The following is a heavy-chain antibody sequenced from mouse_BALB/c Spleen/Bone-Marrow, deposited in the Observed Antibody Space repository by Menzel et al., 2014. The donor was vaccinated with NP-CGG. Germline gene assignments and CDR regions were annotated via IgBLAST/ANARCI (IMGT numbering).Heavy chain of an antibody. D-gene: IGHD2-14*01. J-gene: IGHJ3*01. CDR1: GYIFTSYW. CDR3: TKGTGYGREWFAY. V-gene: IGHV1S22*01. CDR2: IYPDSGST. Sequence: LKHSGSELVRPGASVKLSCKASGYIFTSYWMHWMKQRPGQGLEWIGNIYPDSGSTNYAEKFKNKATLTVDTSSSTAYMQLSSLTSEDSEVYYYTKGTGYGREWFAYWGQGTPVTVSA.